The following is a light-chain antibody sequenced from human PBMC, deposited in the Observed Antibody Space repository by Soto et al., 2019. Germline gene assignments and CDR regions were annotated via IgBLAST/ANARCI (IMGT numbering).Light chain of an antibody. Sequence: DIPMTQSPSTLSASVGDRVTITCRASQRISSWLAWYQQKPGKAPKLLIYKASTLQSGVPSRFSGSGSGTEFTLTISSLQPDDYATYYCQQYNNWPPCTFGPGTRVDVK. V-gene: IGKV1-5*03. CDR2: KAS. CDR3: QQYNNWPPCT. J-gene: IGKJ3*01. CDR1: QRISSW.